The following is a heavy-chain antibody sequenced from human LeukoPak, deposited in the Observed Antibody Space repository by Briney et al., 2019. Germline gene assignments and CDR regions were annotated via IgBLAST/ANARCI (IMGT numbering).Heavy chain of an antibody. J-gene: IGHJ4*02. V-gene: IGHV4-39*07. Sequence: PSETLSLTCTVSGGSISSSSYYWGWIRQPPGKGLEWIGSIYYSGSTYYNPSLKSRVTISVDTSKNQFSLKLSAVTAADTAVYYCARVYNWNGGFDYWGQGTLVTVSS. CDR3: ARVYNWNGGFDY. CDR2: IYYSGST. CDR1: GGSISSSSYY. D-gene: IGHD1-20*01.